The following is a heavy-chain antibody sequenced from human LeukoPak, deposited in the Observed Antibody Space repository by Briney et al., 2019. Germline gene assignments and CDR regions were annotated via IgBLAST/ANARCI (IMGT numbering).Heavy chain of an antibody. CDR2: INSDESGR. D-gene: IGHD5-18*01. Sequence: GGSLRLSCAASGFTFSSYSMNWVRQAPGKGLVWVSRINSDESGRSYADSVKGRFTISRDNAKNTLYLQMNSLRAEDTAVYYCARGGIYSYGPGDYWGQGTLVTVSS. CDR1: GFTFSSYS. J-gene: IGHJ4*02. V-gene: IGHV3-74*01. CDR3: ARGGIYSYGPGDY.